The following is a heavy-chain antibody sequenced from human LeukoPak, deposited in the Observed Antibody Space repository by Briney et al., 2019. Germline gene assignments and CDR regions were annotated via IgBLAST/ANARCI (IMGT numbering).Heavy chain of an antibody. V-gene: IGHV3-21*01. CDR2: ISSSSYI. J-gene: IGHJ6*03. D-gene: IGHD4-17*01. Sequence: AGGSLRLSCAASGFIFSSYSMNWVRQAPGKGPEWVSSISSSSYIYYADSVKGRFTISRDNAKNSLNLQMNSLRAEDTAVYYCAAGFSDYDYYYYYMDVWGKGTTVTVSS. CDR1: GFIFSSYS. CDR3: AAGFSDYDYYYYYMDV.